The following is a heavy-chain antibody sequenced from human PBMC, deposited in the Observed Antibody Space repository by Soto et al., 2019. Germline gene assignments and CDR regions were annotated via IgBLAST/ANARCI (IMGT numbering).Heavy chain of an antibody. Sequence: WETLSLTCTVSGGSISSYYWSWIRQPPGKGLEWIGYIYYSGSTNYNPSLKSRVTISVDTSKNQFSLKLSSVTAADTAVYYCARDSTAYGSGSYYDYWGQGTLVTVSS. D-gene: IGHD3-10*01. CDR2: IYYSGST. CDR3: ARDSTAYGSGSYYDY. CDR1: GGSISSYY. J-gene: IGHJ4*02. V-gene: IGHV4-59*01.